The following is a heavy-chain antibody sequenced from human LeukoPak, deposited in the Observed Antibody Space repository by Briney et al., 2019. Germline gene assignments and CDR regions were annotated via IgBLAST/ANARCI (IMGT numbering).Heavy chain of an antibody. CDR1: GFTFSDYY. V-gene: IGHV3-49*03. D-gene: IGHD1-7*01. J-gene: IGHJ6*02. Sequence: SLRLSCAASGFTFSDYYMSWIRQAPGKGLEWVGFIRSKAYGGTTEYAASVKGRFTISRDDSKSIAYLQMNSLKTEDTAVYYCTSPQTISYYYYGMDVWGQGTTVTVSS. CDR2: IRSKAYGGTT. CDR3: TSPQTISYYYYGMDV.